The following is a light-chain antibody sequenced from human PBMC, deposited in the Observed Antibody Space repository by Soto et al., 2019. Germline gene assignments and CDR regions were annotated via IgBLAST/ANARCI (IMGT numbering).Light chain of an antibody. J-gene: IGKJ4*01. CDR1: QSISSW. Sequence: GDRVTITCRASQSISSWLAWYQQKPGKAPKLLIYAASSLQSGVPSRFSGSGSGTDFTLTISSQQPDDFATYFCQQSFSTPLTFGGGTKVDIK. CDR2: AAS. CDR3: QQSFSTPLT. V-gene: IGKV1-39*01.